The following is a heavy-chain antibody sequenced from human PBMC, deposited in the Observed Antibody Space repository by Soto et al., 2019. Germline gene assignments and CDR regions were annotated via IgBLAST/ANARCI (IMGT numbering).Heavy chain of an antibody. CDR3: ARDQSMDCSGGSYNPGYFDY. V-gene: IGHV1-2*04. J-gene: IGHJ4*02. CDR1: GYTFTGYY. CDR2: INPNSGGT. D-gene: IGHD2-15*01. Sequence: GSSGKVCSKASGYTFTGYYMHWVRQAPGQGLECMGWINPNSGGTNYAQKFQGWVTMTRDTSISTAYMELSRLRSDDTAVYYCARDQSMDCSGGSYNPGYFDYWGQGTLVTVSS.